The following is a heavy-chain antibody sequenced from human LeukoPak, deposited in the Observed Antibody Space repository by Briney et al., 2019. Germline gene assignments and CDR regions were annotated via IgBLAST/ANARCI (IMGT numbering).Heavy chain of an antibody. J-gene: IGHJ4*02. CDR1: GFTFSSYG. CDR2: IWYDGSNK. D-gene: IGHD5-18*01. V-gene: IGHV3-33*06. Sequence: GGSLRLSCAASGFTFSSYGMHCVRQAPGKGLEWVAVIWYDGSNKYYADSVKGRFTISRDNSKNTLYLQMNSLRAEDTAVYYCVKDPGRGYSYGYFDYWGQGTLVTVSS. CDR3: VKDPGRGYSYGYFDY.